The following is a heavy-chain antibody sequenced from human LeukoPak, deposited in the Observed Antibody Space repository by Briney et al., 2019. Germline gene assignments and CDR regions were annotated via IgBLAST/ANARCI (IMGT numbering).Heavy chain of an antibody. CDR3: AKARGRYFDWSFDY. CDR1: GFTFDDYA. Sequence: GGSLRLSCAASGFTFDDYAMHWVRQAPGKGLEWVSGISWNSGSIGYADSVKGRFTISRDNAKNSLYLQMTSLRAEDTALYYCAKARGRYFDWSFDYWGQGTLVTVSS. D-gene: IGHD3-9*01. V-gene: IGHV3-9*01. CDR2: ISWNSGSI. J-gene: IGHJ4*02.